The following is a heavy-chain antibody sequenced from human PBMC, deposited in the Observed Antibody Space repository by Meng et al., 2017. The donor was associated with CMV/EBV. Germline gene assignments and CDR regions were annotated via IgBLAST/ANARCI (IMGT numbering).Heavy chain of an antibody. D-gene: IGHD4-11*01. J-gene: IGHJ6*02. CDR3: ARDYSNYEGYYYYYGMDV. V-gene: IGHV1-69*05. CDR2: IIPIFGTA. CDR1: GGTFSSYA. Sequence: SVKVSCKASGGTFSSYAISWVRQAPGQGLEWMGGIIPIFGTANYAQKFQGRVTMTRDTSISTAYMELSRLRSDDTAVYYCARDYSNYEGYYYYYGMDVWGQGTTVTVSS.